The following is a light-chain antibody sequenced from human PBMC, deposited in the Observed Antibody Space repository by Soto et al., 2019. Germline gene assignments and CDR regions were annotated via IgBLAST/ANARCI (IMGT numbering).Light chain of an antibody. V-gene: IGKV4-1*01. J-gene: IGKJ4*01. CDR1: QSVLYSSNNKNY. CDR2: WAS. CDR3: QQYYSTHPLT. Sequence: DMVMTQSPDSLAVSLGERATINCKSSQSVLYSSNNKNYLAWYQQKPGQPPKLLIYWASTRESGVPDRFSGSGSGTDFTLTISSLQAEDVAVYYCQQYYSTHPLTFGGGTKVEIK.